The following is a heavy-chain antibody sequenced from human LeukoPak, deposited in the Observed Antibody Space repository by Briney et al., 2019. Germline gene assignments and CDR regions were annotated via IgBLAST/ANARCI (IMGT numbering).Heavy chain of an antibody. CDR2: FDPEDGET. D-gene: IGHD2-21*02. CDR1: GYTLTELS. Sequence: ASVKVSCKVSGYTLTELSMHWVRQAPGKGLEWMGGFDPEDGETIYAQKFQGRVTMTEDTSTDTAYMELSSLRSEDTAVCYCATPPQRPNCGGDCYVFDYWGQGTLVTVSS. V-gene: IGHV1-24*01. CDR3: ATPPQRPNCGGDCYVFDY. J-gene: IGHJ4*02.